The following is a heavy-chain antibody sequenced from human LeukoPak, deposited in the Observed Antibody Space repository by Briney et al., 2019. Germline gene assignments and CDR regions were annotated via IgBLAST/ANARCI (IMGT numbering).Heavy chain of an antibody. Sequence: GGSLRLSCAASGFSFSGEAMSWVRQAPGRGLEWVSSVRERSPSPTYADSVKGRFTVSRDKSKSTLFLQMNNLRAEDTAVYYCANIPNSFGPDDWGQGSLVTVSS. D-gene: IGHD3-16*01. J-gene: IGHJ4*02. V-gene: IGHV3-23*01. CDR1: GFSFSGEA. CDR2: VRERSPSP. CDR3: ANIPNSFGPDD.